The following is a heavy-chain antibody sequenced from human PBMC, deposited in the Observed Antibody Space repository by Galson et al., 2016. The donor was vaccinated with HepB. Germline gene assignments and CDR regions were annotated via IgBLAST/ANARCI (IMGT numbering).Heavy chain of an antibody. D-gene: IGHD1-26*01. CDR1: GGSMTPYY. CDR2: IYFTGST. CDR3: AGGQLPGYYFDY. J-gene: IGHJ4*02. Sequence: SETLSLTCTVSGGSMTPYYWSWIRQAPGKELEWIAFIYFTGSTNHNPSLKSRVTISRDPSKNQFSLALTSVTAADTALYYWAGGQLPGYYFDYWGQGILVTVSS. V-gene: IGHV4-59*01.